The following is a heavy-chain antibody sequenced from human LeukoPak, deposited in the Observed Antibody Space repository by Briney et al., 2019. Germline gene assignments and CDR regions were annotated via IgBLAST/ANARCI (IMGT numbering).Heavy chain of an antibody. CDR2: ISDDGSNK. CDR1: GFTFSSYP. V-gene: IGHV3-30-3*01. J-gene: IGHJ4*02. CDR3: ARDLYTASSVGGLDY. D-gene: IGHD3-16*01. Sequence: SGGSLRLSCAASGFTFSSYPMYWVRQAPGKGLEWVAVISDDGSNKYYANSVKGRFTISRDNPKSILNLQMNGLRAEDTALYFCARDLYTASSVGGLDYWGQGTLVTVSS.